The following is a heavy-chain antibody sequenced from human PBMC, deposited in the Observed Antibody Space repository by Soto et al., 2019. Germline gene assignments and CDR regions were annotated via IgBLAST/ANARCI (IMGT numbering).Heavy chain of an antibody. D-gene: IGHD2-21*02. J-gene: IGHJ6*02. Sequence: LRLSCAASGFTFSSYGMHWVRQAPGKGLEWVAVIWYDGSNKYYADSVKGRFTISRDNSKNTLYLQMNSLRAEDTAVYYCARGKVVVTASSYYYYGMDVWGQGTTVTVSS. V-gene: IGHV3-33*08. CDR1: GFTFSSYG. CDR2: IWYDGSNK. CDR3: ARGKVVVTASSYYYYGMDV.